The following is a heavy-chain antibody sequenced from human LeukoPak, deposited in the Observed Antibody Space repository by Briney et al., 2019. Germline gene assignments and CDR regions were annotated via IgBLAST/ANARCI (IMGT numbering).Heavy chain of an antibody. V-gene: IGHV1-69*13. CDR1: GGTFIDCA. CDR2: IIPMFGTA. D-gene: IGHD3-10*01. Sequence: ASVKVSCKASGGTFIDCAISWVRQAPGQGLEWMGRIIPMFGTANYAEKFEARVTITLDESTSTSYMEMNSLKSDNTAVYYCARDRITMVNDAFDIWGQGTMVTVSS. CDR3: ARDRITMVNDAFDI. J-gene: IGHJ3*02.